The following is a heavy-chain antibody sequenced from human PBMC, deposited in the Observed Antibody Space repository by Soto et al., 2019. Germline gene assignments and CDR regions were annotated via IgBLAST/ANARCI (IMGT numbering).Heavy chain of an antibody. CDR2: ISYDGSEK. J-gene: IGHJ3*02. Sequence: GGSLRLSCAASRFPFSTYGMHWVRQAPGKGLEWVAVISYDGSEKYYADSVKGRFTISRDNSKNTLYLQMDSLRTEDTAVYFCAKGWRYNYDTDAFDIWGQGTMVTVSS. CDR3: AKGWRYNYDTDAFDI. D-gene: IGHD5-18*01. CDR1: RFPFSTYG. V-gene: IGHV3-30*18.